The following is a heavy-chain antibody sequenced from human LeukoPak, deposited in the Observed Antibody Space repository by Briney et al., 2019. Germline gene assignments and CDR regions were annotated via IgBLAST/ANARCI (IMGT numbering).Heavy chain of an antibody. CDR2: ISRSGNT. CDR1: GGSFSGYY. CDR3: AREYYYDSSGYYSRALIFDY. Sequence: PSETLSLTCAVYGGSFSGYYWSWIRQPPGKGLEWIGKISRSGNTNYNPSLKSRVTISVDTSKNQFSLKLSSVTAADTAVYYCAREYYYDSSGYYSRALIFDYWGQGTLVTVSS. D-gene: IGHD3-22*01. J-gene: IGHJ4*02. V-gene: IGHV4-34*01.